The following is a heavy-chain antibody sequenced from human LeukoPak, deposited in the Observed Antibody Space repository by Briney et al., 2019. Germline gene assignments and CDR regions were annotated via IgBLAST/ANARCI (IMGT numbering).Heavy chain of an antibody. Sequence: GGSLRLSCAASGFTFSDYQMSWIRQAPGKGLEWVAYIQYDGSNQQYADSVKGRFSISRDSSKNILYLQMNSLRAEDTAVYYCAKDRCSNGVGCYYYYMDVWGKGTTVTISS. CDR1: GFTFSDYQ. CDR2: IQYDGSNQ. V-gene: IGHV3-30*02. J-gene: IGHJ6*03. CDR3: AKDRCSNGVGCYYYYMDV. D-gene: IGHD2-8*01.